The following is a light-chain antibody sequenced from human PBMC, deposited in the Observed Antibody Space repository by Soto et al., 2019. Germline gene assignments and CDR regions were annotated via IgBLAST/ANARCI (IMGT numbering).Light chain of an antibody. J-gene: IGLJ2*01. CDR1: SSDVGGYNY. Sequence: QSVLTQPASVSGSPGQSITISCTGTSSDVGGYNYVSWYQQHPGKAPKLMIYEVSNRPSGVSNRFSGSKSGNTASLTISGLQAEDEADYYCSSYTNSSTHVVFGGGTKLTVL. V-gene: IGLV2-14*01. CDR2: EVS. CDR3: SSYTNSSTHVV.